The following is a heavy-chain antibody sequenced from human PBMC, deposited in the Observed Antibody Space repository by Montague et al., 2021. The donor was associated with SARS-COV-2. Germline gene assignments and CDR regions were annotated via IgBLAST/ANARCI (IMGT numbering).Heavy chain of an antibody. V-gene: IGHV4-59*01. CDR3: ARAQNTCLIANCVNYFDI. Sequence: SETRSLTCSVSGDSISSYYRSWIRQSPGRGLDWIGHIYYTGSAKNNPSLKSRVSMSVDTSRRQFSLNLKSVTAADTAVYYCARAQNTCLIANCVNYFDIWGLGALVTVSS. J-gene: IGHJ4*02. CDR1: GDSISSYY. D-gene: IGHD2-21*01. CDR2: IYYTGSA.